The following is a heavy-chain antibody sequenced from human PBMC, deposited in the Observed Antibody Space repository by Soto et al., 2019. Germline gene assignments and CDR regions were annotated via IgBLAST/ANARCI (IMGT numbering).Heavy chain of an antibody. CDR1: GYTLSSFG. J-gene: IGHJ4*02. CDR3: ARGKGSGYSTPLDY. V-gene: IGHV1-18*01. D-gene: IGHD5-18*01. CDR2: VSTYNGNT. Sequence: QVQLVQSGAEVKKPGTSVKVSCKASGYTLSSFGIIWVRQAPGQGLEWMGWVSTYNGNTNDAQKFKDRVTLTMDTDTSTVYMELRSLTSDDTAMYFCARGKGSGYSTPLDYWGQGTLVTVSS.